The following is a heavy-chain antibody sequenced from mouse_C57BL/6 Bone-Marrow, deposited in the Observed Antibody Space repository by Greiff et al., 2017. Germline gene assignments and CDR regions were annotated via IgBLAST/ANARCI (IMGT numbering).Heavy chain of an antibody. V-gene: IGHV1-39*01. CDR2: INPNYGTT. CDR3: ARGYDYDYAMNY. D-gene: IGHD2-4*01. CDR1: GYSFTDYN. J-gene: IGHJ4*01. Sequence: LQESGPELVKPGASVKISCKASGYSFTDYNMNWVKQSNGKSLEWIGVINPNYGTTSYNQKFKGKATLTVDQSSSTAYMQIHSLTSEDSAVYYCARGYDYDYAMNYWGQGTSVTVSS.